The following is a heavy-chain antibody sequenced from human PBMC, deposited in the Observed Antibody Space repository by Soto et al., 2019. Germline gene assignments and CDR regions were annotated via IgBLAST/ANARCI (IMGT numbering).Heavy chain of an antibody. Sequence: SETLSLTCAVSGGSISSSNWWSWVRQPPGKGLEWIGEIYHSGSTNYNPSLKSRVNISVDMSKNQFSLKLGSVTAADTAVYYCARHGLDGSGSDAFDIWGQGTMVTVSS. CDR3: ARHGLDGSGSDAFDI. CDR2: IYHSGST. CDR1: GGSISSSNW. D-gene: IGHD3-10*01. J-gene: IGHJ3*02. V-gene: IGHV4-4*02.